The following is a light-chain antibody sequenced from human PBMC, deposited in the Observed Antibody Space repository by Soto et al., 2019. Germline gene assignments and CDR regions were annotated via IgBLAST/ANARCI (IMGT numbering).Light chain of an antibody. CDR2: DAS. V-gene: IGKV3-11*01. CDR3: QQRRNWQIT. J-gene: IGKJ5*01. CDR1: QSVSTY. Sequence: ETVLTQSPATLSLSPGESATLSCRASQSVSTYLAWYQQKPGQAPRLLIYDASNRVTGIPARFRGSGSGTDFTLTISSLEPDDFAVYYCQQRRNWQITFGQGTRLE.